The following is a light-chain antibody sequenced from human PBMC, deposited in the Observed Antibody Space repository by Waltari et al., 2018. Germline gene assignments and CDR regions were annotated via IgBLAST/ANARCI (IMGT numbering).Light chain of an antibody. CDR2: GTS. V-gene: IGKV3D-20*02. J-gene: IGKJ3*01. CDR1: RSVSNTY. Sequence: EIVLTQSPGTLSLSPGERATPSCRASRSVSNTYLAWYQQKPGQAPRLLIYGTSTRATGIPARFSGSGSGTDFTLTISSLEAEDFAVYYCQHRDHWPPDATFGPGTKVDI. CDR3: QHRDHWPPDAT.